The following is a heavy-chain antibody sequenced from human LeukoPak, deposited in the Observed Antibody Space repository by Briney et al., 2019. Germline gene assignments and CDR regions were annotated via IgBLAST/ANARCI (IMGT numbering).Heavy chain of an antibody. CDR1: GFTFANYA. V-gene: IGHV3-23*01. D-gene: IGHD2-15*01. CDR2: VSGSGEST. CDR3: ALRGLLGAFHI. Sequence: GGSLRLSCAASGFTFANYAMTWVRQAPGKGLEGLSLVSGSGESTEYADSAKGRFTISRDNSRNTLYLQMNSLRPEDTAVYYCALRGLLGAFHIWGQGTMVTVSS. J-gene: IGHJ3*02.